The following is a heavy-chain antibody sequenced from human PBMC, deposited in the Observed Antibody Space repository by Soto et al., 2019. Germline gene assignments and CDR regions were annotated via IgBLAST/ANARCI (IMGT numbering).Heavy chain of an antibody. V-gene: IGHV4-30-4*01. D-gene: IGHD3-10*01. CDR2: IYYSGST. Sequence: PSETLSLTCTVSGGSISSGDYYWSWIRQPPGKGLEWIGYIYYSGSTYYNPSLKSRVTISVDTSKNQFSLKLSSVTAADTAVYYCARDPIGVRGVITLSNWFDPWGQGTLVTVSS. CDR1: GGSISSGDYY. J-gene: IGHJ5*02. CDR3: ARDPIGVRGVITLSNWFDP.